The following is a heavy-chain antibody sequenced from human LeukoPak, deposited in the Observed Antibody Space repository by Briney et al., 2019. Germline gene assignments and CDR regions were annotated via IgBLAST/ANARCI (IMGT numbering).Heavy chain of an antibody. Sequence: GGSLRLSCAASGFTFSNYWMHWVRQAPGKGLVWASRINSDGSSTSYADSVKGRFTISRDNAKNTLYLQMNSLRAEDTAVYYCARARFGGNSGYYMDVWGKGTTVTVSS. D-gene: IGHD4-23*01. V-gene: IGHV3-74*01. CDR3: ARARFGGNSGYYMDV. J-gene: IGHJ6*03. CDR1: GFTFSNYW. CDR2: INSDGSST.